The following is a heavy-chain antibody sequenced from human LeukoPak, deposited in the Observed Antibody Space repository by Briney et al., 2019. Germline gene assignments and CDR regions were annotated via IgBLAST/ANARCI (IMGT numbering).Heavy chain of an antibody. J-gene: IGHJ4*02. V-gene: IGHV3-21*01. CDR2: ISSSSSYI. Sequence: PGGSLRLSCAASGFTFSSYSMNWVRQAPGKGLEWVSSISSSSSYIYYADSVKGRFTISRDNAKNSLYLQMNSLRAEDTAVYYCARDRRLGIAVAGTGLDHWGQGTLVTVSS. CDR3: ARDRRLGIAVAGTGLDH. CDR1: GFTFSSYS. D-gene: IGHD6-19*01.